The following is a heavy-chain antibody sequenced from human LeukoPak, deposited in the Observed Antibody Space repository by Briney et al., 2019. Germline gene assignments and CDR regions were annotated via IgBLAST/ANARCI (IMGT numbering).Heavy chain of an antibody. CDR2: ISSSSNYI. D-gene: IGHD6-19*01. Sequence: GGSLRLSCTASGFTFSSYWMTWVRQAPGKGLEWVSSISSSSNYIYYADSVKGRFTISRDNAKNSLYLQMNSLRAEDTAVYYCARDPSSGWYLKGWFDPWGQGTLVTVSS. CDR1: GFTFSSYW. CDR3: ARDPSSGWYLKGWFDP. J-gene: IGHJ5*02. V-gene: IGHV3-21*01.